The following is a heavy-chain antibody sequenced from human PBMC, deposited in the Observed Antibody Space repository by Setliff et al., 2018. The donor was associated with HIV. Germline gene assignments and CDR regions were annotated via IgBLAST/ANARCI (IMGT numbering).Heavy chain of an antibody. J-gene: IGHJ4*02. Sequence: ASVKVSCKASGYTFTDYYMQWVRQAPGQGLEWMGRINPDSGNTNYAQKLQGRVTMTTDTSTSTAYMELSSLRSDDTAVYYCARDVGRDGYCFDHWGQGTLVTVSS. D-gene: IGHD5-12*01. CDR3: ARDVGRDGYCFDH. CDR2: INPDSGNT. V-gene: IGHV1-2*06. CDR1: GYTFTDYY.